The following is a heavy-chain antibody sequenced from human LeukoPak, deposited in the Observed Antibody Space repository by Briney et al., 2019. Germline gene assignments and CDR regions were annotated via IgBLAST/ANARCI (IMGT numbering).Heavy chain of an antibody. CDR2: IYHSGST. CDR3: AREGNSGYDSDY. CDR1: GGSISSGGYS. D-gene: IGHD5-12*01. Sequence: PSETLSLTCAVSGGSISSGGYSWSWIRQPPGKGLEWIGYIYHSGSTHYNPSLKSRVTISVDRSKNQFSLKLSSVTTADTAVYYCAREGNSGYDSDYWGQGTLVTVSS. J-gene: IGHJ4*02. V-gene: IGHV4-30-2*01.